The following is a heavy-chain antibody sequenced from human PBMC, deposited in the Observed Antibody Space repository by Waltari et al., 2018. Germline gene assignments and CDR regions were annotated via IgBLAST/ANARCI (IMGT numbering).Heavy chain of an antibody. CDR2: IYYSGST. CDR1: GGSISSYY. CDR3: ARDSGSYAEGWFDP. V-gene: IGHV4-59*01. Sequence: QVQLQESGPGLVKPSETLSLTCTVSGGSISSYYWSWIRQPPGKGLEWIGYIYYSGSTNYNPSLKSRVTISVDTSKNQFSLKLSSVTAADTAVYYCARDSGSYAEGWFDPWGQGTLVTVSS. J-gene: IGHJ5*02. D-gene: IGHD1-26*01.